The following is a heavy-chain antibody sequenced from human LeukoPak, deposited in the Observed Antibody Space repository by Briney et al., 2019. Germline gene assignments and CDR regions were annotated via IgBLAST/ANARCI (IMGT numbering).Heavy chain of an antibody. J-gene: IGHJ4*02. D-gene: IGHD4-17*01. Sequence: PGGSLRLSCAVSGFTSSSYWMHWVRQAPGKGLVWVSRINNDGTYTVYADSVKGRFTISRDNAKNTLYLQMNSLRAEDTAVYYCAKLWVTTEPYYFDYWGQGTLVTVSS. CDR3: AKLWVTTEPYYFDY. V-gene: IGHV3-74*01. CDR2: INNDGTYT. CDR1: GFTSSSYW.